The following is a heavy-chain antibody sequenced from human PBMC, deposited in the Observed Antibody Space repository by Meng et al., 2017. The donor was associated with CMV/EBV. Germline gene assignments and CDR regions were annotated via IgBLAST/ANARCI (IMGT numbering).Heavy chain of an antibody. CDR3: ASAYGFWSGYRYYFDY. V-gene: IGHV3-11*04. J-gene: IGHJ4*02. CDR2: ISSSGSTI. D-gene: IGHD3-3*01. CDR1: GFTFSDYY. Sequence: GESLKISCAASGFTFSDYYMSWIRQAPGKGLEWVSYISSSGSTIYYADSVKGRFTIPRDNAKNSLYLQMNSLRAEDTAVYYCASAYGFWSGYRYYFDYWGQGTLVTVSS.